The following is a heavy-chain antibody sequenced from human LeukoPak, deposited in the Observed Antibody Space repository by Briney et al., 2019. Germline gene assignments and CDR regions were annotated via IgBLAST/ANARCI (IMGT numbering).Heavy chain of an antibody. CDR2: ISAYNGNT. V-gene: IGHV1-18*01. Sequence: ASVKVSCKASGYTFTSYGISWVRQAPGQGLEWMGWISAYNGNTNYAQKLQGRVTMTTDRSTSTAYMELRSLRSDDTAVYYCARMIIAAAGTEAHYYMGVWGKGTTVTVSS. CDR3: ARMIIAAAGTEAHYYMGV. D-gene: IGHD6-13*01. J-gene: IGHJ6*03. CDR1: GYTFTSYG.